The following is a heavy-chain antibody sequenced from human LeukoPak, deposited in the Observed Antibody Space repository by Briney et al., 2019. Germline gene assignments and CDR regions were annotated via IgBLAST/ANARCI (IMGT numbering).Heavy chain of an antibody. D-gene: IGHD1-26*01. CDR2: ISSSSSYI. CDR1: GFTFSSYS. V-gene: IGHV3-21*01. J-gene: IGHJ4*02. CDR3: AREPWELLSSFDY. Sequence: GGSLRLSCAASGFTFSSYSMNWVRQAPGKGLEWVSSISSSSSYIYYADSVKGRFTISRDNAKNSLYLQMNSLRAEDTAVYYCAREPWELLSSFDYWGQGTLVTVSS.